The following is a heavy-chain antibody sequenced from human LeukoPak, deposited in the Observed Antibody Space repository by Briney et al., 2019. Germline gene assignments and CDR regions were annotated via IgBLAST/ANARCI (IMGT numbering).Heavy chain of an antibody. CDR1: GFTFSSYW. D-gene: IGHD3-22*01. CDR2: INSDGSST. V-gene: IGHV3-74*01. CDR3: ARGGYYDPLDY. J-gene: IGHJ4*02. Sequence: GGSLRLSCAASGFTFSSYWMHWVRQAPGKGLVWVSRINSDGSSTSYADSVKGRFTISRDNAKNTLYLQMNSLRAEDTAVYYWARGGYYDPLDYWGQGTLVTVSS.